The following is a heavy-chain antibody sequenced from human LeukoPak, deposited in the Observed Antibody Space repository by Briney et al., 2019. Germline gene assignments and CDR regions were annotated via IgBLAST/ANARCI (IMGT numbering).Heavy chain of an antibody. V-gene: IGHV4-59*12. D-gene: IGHD3-10*01. Sequence: PETLSLTCTVSGGSINNYYWSWIRQPPGKGLEWIGYIYYSGSTNYNPSLKSRVTMSVDTSKNQFSLKLSSVTAADTAVYYCARDRFGELSLYYYYMDVWGKGTTVTISS. CDR2: IYYSGST. CDR1: GGSINNYY. CDR3: ARDRFGELSLYYYYMDV. J-gene: IGHJ6*03.